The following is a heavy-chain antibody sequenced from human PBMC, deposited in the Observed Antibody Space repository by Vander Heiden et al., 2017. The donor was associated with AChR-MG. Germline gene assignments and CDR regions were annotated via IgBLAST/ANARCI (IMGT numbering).Heavy chain of an antibody. J-gene: IGHJ3*02. D-gene: IGHD3-10*01. Sequence: QVQLVQSGAEVKKPGSSVTVSCKASGGTFRGYAISWVRQAPEQGLEWMGGIIPIFGTANYAQKFQGRVTITADKSTSTAYMELSSLRSEDTAVYYCARRGVLLWSRGAFDIWGQGTMVTVSS. CDR3: ARRGVLLWSRGAFDI. CDR1: GGTFRGYA. CDR2: IIPIFGTA. V-gene: IGHV1-69*06.